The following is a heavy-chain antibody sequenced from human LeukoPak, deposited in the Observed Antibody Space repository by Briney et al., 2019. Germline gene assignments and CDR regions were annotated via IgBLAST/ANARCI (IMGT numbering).Heavy chain of an antibody. D-gene: IGHD5-12*01. CDR1: GFTFSSYG. Sequence: GGSLRLSCAASGFTFSSYGMHWVRQAPGKGLEWVAVISYDGSNKYYADSVKGRFTISRDNSKNTLYLQMNSLRAEDTAVYYCAKDPGIYSGYDPYFDYWGQGTLVTVSS. J-gene: IGHJ4*02. CDR2: ISYDGSNK. V-gene: IGHV3-30*18. CDR3: AKDPGIYSGYDPYFDY.